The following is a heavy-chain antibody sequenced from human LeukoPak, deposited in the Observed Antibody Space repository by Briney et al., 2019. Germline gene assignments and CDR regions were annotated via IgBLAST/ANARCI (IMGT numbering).Heavy chain of an antibody. CDR2: INWNGDRT. D-gene: IGHD3-10*01. V-gene: IGHV3-20*04. CDR3: ARRDYYGSGSPDF. Sequence: GGSLRLSCAASGFTFSSYSMNWVRQAPGKGLEWVSGINWNGDRTGYADSVKGRFTISRDNAKKSLYLQMNSLRAEDTALYYCARRDYYGSGSPDFWGQGTLVTVSS. CDR1: GFTFSSYS. J-gene: IGHJ4*02.